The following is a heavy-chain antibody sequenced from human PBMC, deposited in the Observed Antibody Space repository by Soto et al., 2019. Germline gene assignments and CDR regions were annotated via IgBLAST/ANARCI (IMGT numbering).Heavy chain of an antibody. Sequence: QVQLVQSGAEVKKPGASVKVSCKASGYTFTSYGISWVRQAPGQGLEWMGWINAYNGNTNYVQKLQGRVTMTTDTSTSRAYRELRTLRSDDTDVYYFARLYSRNNHGMDVWGQGTTVTVSS. CDR2: INAYNGNT. CDR1: GYTFTSYG. CDR3: ARLYSRNNHGMDV. D-gene: IGHD6-13*01. V-gene: IGHV1-18*01. J-gene: IGHJ6*02.